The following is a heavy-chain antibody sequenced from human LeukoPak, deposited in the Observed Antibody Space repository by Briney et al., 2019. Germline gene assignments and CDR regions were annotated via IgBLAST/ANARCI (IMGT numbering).Heavy chain of an antibody. D-gene: IGHD3-22*01. V-gene: IGHV4-59*01. Sequence: SETLSLTCTVSGGSISSYYWSWIRQPPEKGLEWIGYIYYSGSTNYNPSLKSRVTISVDKSKSQFSLNLSSVTAADTAVYYCARVEKEYYYDSSGYYFHYWGQGTLVTVSS. CDR3: ARVEKEYYYDSSGYYFHY. CDR1: GGSISSYY. J-gene: IGHJ4*02. CDR2: IYYSGST.